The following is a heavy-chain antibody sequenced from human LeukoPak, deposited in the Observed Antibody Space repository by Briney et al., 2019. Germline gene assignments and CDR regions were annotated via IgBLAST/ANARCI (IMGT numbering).Heavy chain of an antibody. J-gene: IGHJ4*02. CDR3: AKYYSNYIYLLDY. CDR1: GFTFSSYA. D-gene: IGHD4-11*01. V-gene: IGHV3-23*01. CDR2: ISGSSGST. Sequence: PGGSLRLSCAASGFTFSSYAMSWVRQAPGKGLEWVSAISGSSGSTYYAESVKGRFTISRDTSKNTLYLLMSSLRAEDTAVYYCAKYYSNYIYLLDYWGQGTLVTVSS.